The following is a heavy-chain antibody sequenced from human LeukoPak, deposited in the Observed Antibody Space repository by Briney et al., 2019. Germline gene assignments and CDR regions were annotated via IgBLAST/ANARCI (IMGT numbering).Heavy chain of an antibody. V-gene: IGHV3-23*01. J-gene: IGHJ4*02. CDR1: GFTFSSYA. CDR3: ATCNLPRTHPPDY. CDR2: ISGSGGST. Sequence: GGPLRLSCAASGFTFSSYAMSWVRHAPGKGLEWVSAISGSGGSTYYADSVKGRFTISRGNSKNTLYLQMNSLRAEDTAVYYCATCNLPRTHPPDYWGQGTLVTVSS. D-gene: IGHD2/OR15-2a*01.